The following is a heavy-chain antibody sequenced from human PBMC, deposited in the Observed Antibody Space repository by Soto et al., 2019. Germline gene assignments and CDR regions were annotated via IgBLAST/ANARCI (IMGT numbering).Heavy chain of an antibody. J-gene: IGHJ6*02. Sequence: GGSLRLSCAASGFTFSSYGMHWVRQAPGKGLEWVAVIWYDGSNKYYADSVKGRFTISRDNSKNTLYLQMNSLRAEDTAVYYCARDYCDSSGYYYYGMDVWGQGTTVTVSS. V-gene: IGHV3-33*01. CDR1: GFTFSSYG. D-gene: IGHD3-22*01. CDR2: IWYDGSNK. CDR3: ARDYCDSSGYYYYGMDV.